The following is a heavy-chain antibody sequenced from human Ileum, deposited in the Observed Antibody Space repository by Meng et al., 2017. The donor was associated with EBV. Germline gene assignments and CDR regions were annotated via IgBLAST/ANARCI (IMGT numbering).Heavy chain of an antibody. J-gene: IGHJ4*02. V-gene: IGHV4-4*02. CDR1: GGSISSSNW. D-gene: IGHD3-16*01. CDR3: ARDFGPHQLWY. CDR2: IYHSGST. Sequence: QAALEEAGRGRGKPSGALSLPCAVSGGSISSSNWWSWVRQPPGKGLEWIGEIYHSGSTNYNPSLKSRVTISVDKSKNQFSLKLSSVTAADTAVYYCARDFGPHQLWYWGQGTLVTVSS.